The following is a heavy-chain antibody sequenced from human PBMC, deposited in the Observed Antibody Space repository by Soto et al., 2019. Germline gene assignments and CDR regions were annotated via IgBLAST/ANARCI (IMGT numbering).Heavy chain of an antibody. CDR1: GFTFSSFA. CDR3: AKDPYSSSLSPTFDY. Sequence: GGSLRLSCAASGFTFSSFAMSWVRQAAGKGLEWVSAISGSGGSTYYADSVKGRFTISRDNSKNTLYLQMNSLRAEDTAVYYCAKDPYSSSLSPTFDYWGQGTLVTVSS. CDR2: ISGSGGST. J-gene: IGHJ4*02. D-gene: IGHD6-6*01. V-gene: IGHV3-23*01.